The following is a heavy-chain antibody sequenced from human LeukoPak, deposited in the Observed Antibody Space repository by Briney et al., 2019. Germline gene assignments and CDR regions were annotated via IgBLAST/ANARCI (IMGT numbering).Heavy chain of an antibody. D-gene: IGHD2-21*01. CDR3: ARGPSYCGDNCYYYFDS. CDR2: IKQDGSEK. V-gene: IGHV3-7*01. J-gene: IGHJ4*02. Sequence: PGGSMRLSCAASAFTFSGYWMSWVHQAPGKGLEWVANIKQDGSEKSYVDSVRGRFTISRDNAKNSLYLQMNSLRAEDMAVYYCARGPSYCGDNCYYYFDSWGQGTLVTVSS. CDR1: AFTFSGYW.